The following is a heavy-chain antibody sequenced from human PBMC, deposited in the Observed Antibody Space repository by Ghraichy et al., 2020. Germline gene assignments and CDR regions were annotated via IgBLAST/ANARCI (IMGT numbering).Heavy chain of an antibody. CDR2: ISYDGSNK. V-gene: IGHV3-30*04. Sequence: LSLTCAASGFTFSSYAMHWVRQAPGKGLEWVAVISYDGSNKYYADSVKGRFTISRDNSKNTLYLQMNSLRAEDTAVYYCASGCTSGQFDYWGQGTLVTVSS. J-gene: IGHJ4*02. D-gene: IGHD3-10*01. CDR3: ASGCTSGQFDY. CDR1: GFTFSSYA.